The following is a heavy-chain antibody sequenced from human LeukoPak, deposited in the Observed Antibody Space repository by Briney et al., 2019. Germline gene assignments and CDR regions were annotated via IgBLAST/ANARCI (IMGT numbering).Heavy chain of an antibody. J-gene: IGHJ4*02. V-gene: IGHV4-4*07. CDR1: GYSISSGYY. CDR3: ARAGDSSGYEYYFDY. Sequence: SETLSLTCTVSGYSISSGYYWSWIRQPAGKGLEWIGRIYTSGSTNYNPSLKSRVTMSVDMSTNQFSLKVSSVTAADTAVYYCARAGDSSGYEYYFDYWGQGTLVTVSS. CDR2: IYTSGST. D-gene: IGHD3-22*01.